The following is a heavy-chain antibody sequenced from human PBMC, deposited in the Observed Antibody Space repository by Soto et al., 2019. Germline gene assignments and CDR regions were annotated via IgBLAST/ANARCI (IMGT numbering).Heavy chain of an antibody. CDR2: IIPIFGTA. CDR3: ARYPCGCSCPADWFDP. CDR1: GGTFSSYA. V-gene: IGHV1-69*12. Sequence: QVQLVQSGAEVKKPGSSVKVSCKASGGTFSSYAISWVRQAPGQGLEWMGGIIPIFGTANYAQKFQGRVTITADESASTAYMEVSSLRSKDTAVYYCARYPCGCSCPADWFDPWGQGTLVTVSS. D-gene: IGHD2-15*01. J-gene: IGHJ5*02.